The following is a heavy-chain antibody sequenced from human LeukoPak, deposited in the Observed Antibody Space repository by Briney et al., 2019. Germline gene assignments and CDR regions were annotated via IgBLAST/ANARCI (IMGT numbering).Heavy chain of an antibody. CDR1: GYTFNNYA. CDR2: INTNTGNP. Sequence: ASVKVSCESSGYTFNNYAMNWVRQAPGQGLEWMGWINTNTGNPTYAQGFTGRFVFSLDTSVSTAYLQISSLKAEDTAVYYCARVVGSYGYKSLDYWGQGTLVTVSS. J-gene: IGHJ4*02. V-gene: IGHV7-4-1*02. CDR3: ARVVGSYGYKSLDY. D-gene: IGHD5-18*01.